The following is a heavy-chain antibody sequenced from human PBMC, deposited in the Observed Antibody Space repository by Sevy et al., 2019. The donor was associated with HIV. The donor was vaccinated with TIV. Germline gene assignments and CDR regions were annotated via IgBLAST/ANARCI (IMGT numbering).Heavy chain of an antibody. CDR2: ITRIFGTS. CDR1: GGTFSSYS. J-gene: IGHJ6*02. CDR3: AFGGGYQLLANYYFATDV. Sequence: ASVKVSCKASGGTFSSYSISWVRQAPGQGLEWMGGITRIFGTSNYAQKFQGRVTITAAESTSTAYMELSSLRSEDTAVYYCAFGGGYQLLANYYFATDVWGQGTTVTVSS. V-gene: IGHV1-69*13. D-gene: IGHD2-2*01.